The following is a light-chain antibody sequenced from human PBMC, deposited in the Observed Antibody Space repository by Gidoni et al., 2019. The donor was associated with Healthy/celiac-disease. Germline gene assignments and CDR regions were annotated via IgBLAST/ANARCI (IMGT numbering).Light chain of an antibody. CDR1: QSVSSY. V-gene: IGKV3-11*01. CDR3: QQRSNWLIT. J-gene: IGKJ5*01. CDR2: DAS. Sequence: EIVFTQSPATLSLSPGERATLSCRASQSVSSYLAWYQQKPGQSPRLLIYDASNRATGIPARFSGSGSWTDFTLTISSLESEDFAVYYCQQRSNWLITFGQGTRLEIK.